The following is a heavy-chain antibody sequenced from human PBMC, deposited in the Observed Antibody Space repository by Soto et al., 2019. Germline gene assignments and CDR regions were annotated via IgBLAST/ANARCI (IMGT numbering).Heavy chain of an antibody. CDR2: IVVGSGNT. CDR3: AEEPGSSAPPDFFDD. V-gene: IGHV1-58*01. J-gene: IGHJ4*02. Sequence: SVKVSCKASGFTFTSSAVQWVRRARGQRLEWIGWIVVGSGNTNYAQKFQERVTITRDMSTSTAYMELSSLRSEDTAVYYCAEEPGSSAPPDFFDDWGQGTLVTVSS. CDR1: GFTFTSSA. D-gene: IGHD6-6*01.